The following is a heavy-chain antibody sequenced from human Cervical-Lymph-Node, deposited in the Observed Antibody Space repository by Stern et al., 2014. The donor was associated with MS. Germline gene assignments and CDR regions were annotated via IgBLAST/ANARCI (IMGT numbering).Heavy chain of an antibody. J-gene: IGHJ3*01. CDR1: GYRLTTYW. CDR3: AGYYDAAGYYPPDAFDL. V-gene: IGHV5-51*03. CDR2: IYPGDSDA. D-gene: IGHD3-22*01. Sequence: EDQLVESGAEVKKSGESLKISCKVSGYRLTTYWIGWVRQMPGKGLEWMGAIYPGDSDARYGPSFQGQVTISADKSINTAYLQWSSLKASDTAMYYCAGYYDAAGYYPPDAFDLWGQGTMVTVSS.